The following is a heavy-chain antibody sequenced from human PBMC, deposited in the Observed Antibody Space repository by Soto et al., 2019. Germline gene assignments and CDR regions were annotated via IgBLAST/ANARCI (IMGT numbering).Heavy chain of an antibody. V-gene: IGHV3-21*01. CDR2: ISSSSSSTYI. CDR3: ARRGFSTKYYTLDV. J-gene: IGHJ6*02. D-gene: IGHD2-2*01. Sequence: EVQLVESGGGLVKPGGSLGLSCAAPGFTFSTYSMDWVRQAPGKGLEWVSSISSSSSSTYIFYADSVKGRFTISRDNAKNSLYLQMNSLRAEDTAVYYCARRGFSTKYYTLDVWGQGTTVTVTS. CDR1: GFTFSTYS.